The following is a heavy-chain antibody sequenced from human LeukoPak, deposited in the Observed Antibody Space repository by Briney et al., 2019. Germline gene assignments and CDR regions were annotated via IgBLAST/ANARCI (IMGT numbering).Heavy chain of an antibody. CDR3: ASTRRAAVAVRFDS. V-gene: IGHV4-4*09. D-gene: IGHD6-19*01. CDR1: GASMSSNY. CDR2: IYHSGNT. J-gene: IGHJ4*02. Sequence: SETLSLTCNVSGASMSSNYWSWIRQPPGTGLEWIGYIYHSGNTNYSPSLESQVTMSVDESKNQFSLRVHFVSAADTAVYYCASTRRAAVAVRFDSWGQGTLVTVSS.